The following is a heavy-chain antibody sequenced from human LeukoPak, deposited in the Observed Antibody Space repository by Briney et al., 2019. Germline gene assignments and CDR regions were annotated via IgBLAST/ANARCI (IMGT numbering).Heavy chain of an antibody. CDR2: IEEDGNKK. Sequence: GGSLRLSCAASEFTLSNYWMNWVRQAPGKGLEWVANIEEDGNKKNYVDSVKGRFTISRDNVKNSLYPQMNSLRAEDTAVYYCARGRGIALWGQGTLVTVSS. D-gene: IGHD6-13*01. V-gene: IGHV3-7*01. CDR1: EFTLSNYW. J-gene: IGHJ4*02. CDR3: ARGRGIAL.